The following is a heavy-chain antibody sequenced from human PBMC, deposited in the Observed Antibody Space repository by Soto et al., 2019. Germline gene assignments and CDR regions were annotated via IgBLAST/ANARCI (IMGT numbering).Heavy chain of an antibody. Sequence: TGGSLRLSCAASGFTFSSYAMSWVRQAPGKGLEWVSAISGSGGSTYYADSVKGRFTISRDNSKNTLYLQMNSLRAEDTAVYYCAKDGTVTSAFDYWGQGTLVTVSS. D-gene: IGHD4-17*01. CDR3: AKDGTVTSAFDY. CDR2: ISGSGGST. J-gene: IGHJ4*02. V-gene: IGHV3-23*01. CDR1: GFTFSSYA.